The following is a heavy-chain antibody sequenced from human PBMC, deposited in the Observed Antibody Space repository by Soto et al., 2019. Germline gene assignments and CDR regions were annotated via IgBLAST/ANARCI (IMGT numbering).Heavy chain of an antibody. V-gene: IGHV6-1*01. CDR3: ARVTIVATIWAFDY. CDR1: GDSVSSNSAA. J-gene: IGHJ4*02. Sequence: PSHTLSLTCAISGDSVSSNSAAWNLIRQSPSRGLEWLGRTYYRSKWYNDYAVSVKSRITINPDTSRNQFSLQLNSVTPEDTAVYYYARVTIVATIWAFDYWGQGTLVTAPQ. CDR2: TYYRSKWYN. D-gene: IGHD5-12*01.